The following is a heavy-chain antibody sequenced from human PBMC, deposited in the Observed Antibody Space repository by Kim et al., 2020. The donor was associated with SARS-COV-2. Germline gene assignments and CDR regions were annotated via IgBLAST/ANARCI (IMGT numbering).Heavy chain of an antibody. D-gene: IGHD3-9*01. CDR1: GFTFDDYA. Sequence: GGSLRLSCAASGFTFDDYAMHWVRQAPGKGLEWVSGISWNSGSIGYADSVKGRFTISRDNAKNSLYLQMNSLRAEDTALYYCAKEEPYFDYGMDVWGQGTTVTVSS. CDR2: ISWNSGSI. CDR3: AKEEPYFDYGMDV. V-gene: IGHV3-9*01. J-gene: IGHJ6*02.